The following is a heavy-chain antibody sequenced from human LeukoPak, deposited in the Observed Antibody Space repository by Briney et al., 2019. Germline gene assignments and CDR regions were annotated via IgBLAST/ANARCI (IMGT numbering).Heavy chain of an antibody. CDR2: ISSSSSYK. D-gene: IGHD1-26*01. Sequence: GGSLRLSCAASGFTFSSYSVNWVRQAPGKGLEWVSSISSSSSYKYYADSVKGRFTISRDNAKNSLYLQMNSLRAEDTAVYYCARVGSLTRATHAAFDIWGQGTMVTVSS. CDR3: ARVGSLTRATHAAFDI. CDR1: GFTFSSYS. V-gene: IGHV3-21*01. J-gene: IGHJ3*02.